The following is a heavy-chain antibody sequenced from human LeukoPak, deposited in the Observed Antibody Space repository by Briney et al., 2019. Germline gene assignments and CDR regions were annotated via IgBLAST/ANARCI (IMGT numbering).Heavy chain of an antibody. D-gene: IGHD3-10*01. CDR3: ARGDYYGSGRPYYYYYMDV. V-gene: IGHV4-34*01. J-gene: IGHJ6*03. Sequence: PSETLSLTCAVYGGSFSGYYWSWIRQPPGKGLEWIGEINHSGSTNYNPSLKSRVTISVDTSKNQFSLKLSSVTAADTAVYYCARGDYYGSGRPYYYYYMDVWGKGTTVTVPS. CDR2: INHSGST. CDR1: GGSFSGYY.